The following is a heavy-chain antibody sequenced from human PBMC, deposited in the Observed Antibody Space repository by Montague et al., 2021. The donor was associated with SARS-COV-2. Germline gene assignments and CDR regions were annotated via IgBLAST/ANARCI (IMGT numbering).Heavy chain of an antibody. CDR1: GFTFSSYA. J-gene: IGHJ6*02. D-gene: IGHD4-17*01. CDR2: ISYDGSNK. Sequence: SLRLSCAASGFTFSSYAMHWVRQAPGKGLEWVAVISYDGSNKYYXDSVKGRFTISRDNSKNTLYLQMNSLRAEDTAVYYCARYGDESAADYYYYGMDVWGQGTTVTVSS. CDR3: ARYGDESAADYYYYGMDV. V-gene: IGHV3-30-3*01.